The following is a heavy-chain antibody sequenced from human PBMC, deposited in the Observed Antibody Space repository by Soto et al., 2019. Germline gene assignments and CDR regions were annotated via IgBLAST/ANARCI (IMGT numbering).Heavy chain of an antibody. V-gene: IGHV1-2*04. CDR2: INPNSGGT. CDR3: ARSGGYDFWSGYYYYYYGIDV. CDR1: GYTLTGYY. D-gene: IGHD3-3*01. Sequence: GASVKVSCKASGYTLTGYYMHWVRQAPGQGLEWMGWINPNSGGTNYAQKFQGWVTMTRDTSISTAYMELSRLRSDDTAVYYCARSGGYDFWSGYYYYYYGIDVWGQGTTVTVSS. J-gene: IGHJ6*02.